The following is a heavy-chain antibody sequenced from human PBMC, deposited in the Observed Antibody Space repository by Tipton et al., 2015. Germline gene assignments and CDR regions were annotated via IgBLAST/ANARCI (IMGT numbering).Heavy chain of an antibody. Sequence: TLSLTCTVSGGSFSDYYWSWIRQSPGEGLEWIGYIYYSGSTNYNPSLRSRVAMSMDTSKNQFSLKLTSVTAADAAVYYCARDDHQVNAFDIWGQGTMVTVSS. J-gene: IGHJ3*02. D-gene: IGHD1-14*01. CDR1: GGSFSDYY. V-gene: IGHV4-59*01. CDR3: ARDDHQVNAFDI. CDR2: IYYSGST.